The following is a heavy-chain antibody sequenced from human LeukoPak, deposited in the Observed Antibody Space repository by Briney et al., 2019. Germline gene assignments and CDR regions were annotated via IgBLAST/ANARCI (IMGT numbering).Heavy chain of an antibody. CDR3: ARGLLAAPFGY. J-gene: IGHJ4*02. CDR1: GYTLINLS. Sequence: ASVKVSCKVSGYTLINLSIHWVRQAPGKGLEWMGGFDPKDGDTIYAQKFQGRVTITRNTSISTAYMELSSLRSEDTAVYYCARGLLAAPFGYWGQGTLVTVSS. D-gene: IGHD6-19*01. V-gene: IGHV1-24*01. CDR2: FDPKDGDT.